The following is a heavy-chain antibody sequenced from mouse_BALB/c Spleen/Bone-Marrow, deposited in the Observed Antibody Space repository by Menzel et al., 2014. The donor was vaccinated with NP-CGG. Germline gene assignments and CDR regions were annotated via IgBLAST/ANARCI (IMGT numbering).Heavy chain of an antibody. D-gene: IGHD2-2*01. Sequence: QVQLQQSGAELVRPGASVKLSCKTSGHIFTSYWIHWVKQRSGQGLEWIARTYPGGGSTYYNEKFEGKATLTADKSSSTAYMQLSSLKSEDSAVYFCASGVTTGWFVYWGQGTLVTVSA. CDR2: TYPGGGST. V-gene: IGHV1-76*01. CDR1: GHIFTSYW. J-gene: IGHJ3*01. CDR3: ASGVTTGWFVY.